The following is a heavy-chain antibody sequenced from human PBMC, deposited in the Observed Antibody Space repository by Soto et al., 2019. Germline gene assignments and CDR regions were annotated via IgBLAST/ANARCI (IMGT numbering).Heavy chain of an antibody. CDR1: GGTFSSYA. CDR3: ARAYRSSFGAPLGNYYYGMDV. CDR2: IIPIFGTA. D-gene: IGHD6-6*01. Sequence: QVQLVQSGAEVKKPGSSVKVSCKASGGTFSSYAISWVRQAPGQGLEWMGGIIPIFGTANYAQKFQGRVTITADESTSTAYMELSSLRSEDTAVYYCARAYRSSFGAPLGNYYYGMDVWGQGTTVTVSS. J-gene: IGHJ6*02. V-gene: IGHV1-69*01.